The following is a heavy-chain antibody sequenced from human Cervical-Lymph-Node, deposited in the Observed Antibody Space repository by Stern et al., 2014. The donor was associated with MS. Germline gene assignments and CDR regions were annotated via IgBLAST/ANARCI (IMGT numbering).Heavy chain of an antibody. Sequence: QITLKESGPAVVKPTQTLTLTCTFSGFSLSSDGMCVTWIRQPPGKALEWLALIDWTNDKYYNTSLKTMLTISKDTPKNQVVLTMTNIDPMDTATYYCARMVGATGYYYDVDVWGQGTTVTVSS. CDR3: ARMVGATGYYYDVDV. CDR1: GFSLSSDGMC. D-gene: IGHD1-26*01. CDR2: IDWTNDK. J-gene: IGHJ6*02. V-gene: IGHV2-70*01.